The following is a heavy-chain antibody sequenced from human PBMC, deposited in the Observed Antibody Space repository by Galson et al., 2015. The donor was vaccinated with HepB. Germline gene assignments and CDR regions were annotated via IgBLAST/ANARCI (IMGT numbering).Heavy chain of an antibody. V-gene: IGHV3-23*01. CDR3: AKRIGVGATKGTYYYGLDV. CDR2: ISGGGDGT. CDR1: GFTFSIHA. Sequence: SLRLSCAASGFTFSIHAMSWVRRVPGRGLEWVSAISGGGDGTYYADSVKGRFTISRDNSRNRLYLQMNSLRAEDTAVYYCAKRIGVGATKGTYYYGLDVWGQGTTVTVSS. D-gene: IGHD1-26*01. J-gene: IGHJ6*02.